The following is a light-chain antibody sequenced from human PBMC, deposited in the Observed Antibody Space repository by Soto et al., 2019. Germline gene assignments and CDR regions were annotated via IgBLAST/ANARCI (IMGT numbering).Light chain of an antibody. Sequence: DIQMTQSPSSLSASVGDRVTITCRASQSISIYLNWYQQKPGKAPNLLIYGASSMQSGVPSRFSGRGSVTDFTLTITSLQPEVFSTFYGRPGYSIPYTFGQGTNLEIK. CDR3: RPGYSIPYT. V-gene: IGKV1-39*01. CDR2: GAS. J-gene: IGKJ2*01. CDR1: QSISIY.